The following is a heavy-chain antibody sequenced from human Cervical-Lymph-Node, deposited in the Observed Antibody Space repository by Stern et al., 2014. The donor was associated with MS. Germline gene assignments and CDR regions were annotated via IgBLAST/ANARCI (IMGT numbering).Heavy chain of an antibody. CDR3: ARPLYSGYDIRYTVPPDC. Sequence: MQLGQSGAELKKAGESLKISCKGSGYIFTNYWIGWVRQMPGKGLEWMGIIFPDDSETKYSPSFQGQVTISVDKSTSTAYLQWDSLEASDTAMYYCARPLYSGYDIRYTVPPDCWGQGTLVTVSS. V-gene: IGHV5-51*01. CDR2: IFPDDSET. CDR1: GYIFTNYW. J-gene: IGHJ4*02. D-gene: IGHD5-12*01.